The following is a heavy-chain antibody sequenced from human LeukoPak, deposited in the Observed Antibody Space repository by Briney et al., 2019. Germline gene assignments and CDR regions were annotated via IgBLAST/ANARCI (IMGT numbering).Heavy chain of an antibody. V-gene: IGHV4-59*01. Sequence: SETLSLTCTVSGGSISSYYWSWIRQPPGKGLEWIGYIYYSGSTNYNPSLKSRVTISVDTSKNQFSLKLSSVTAADTAVYYCARAPYYYDSSGPYYYYYYMDVWGKGTTVTVSS. CDR1: GGSISSYY. CDR2: IYYSGST. D-gene: IGHD3-22*01. J-gene: IGHJ6*03. CDR3: ARAPYYYDSSGPYYYYYYMDV.